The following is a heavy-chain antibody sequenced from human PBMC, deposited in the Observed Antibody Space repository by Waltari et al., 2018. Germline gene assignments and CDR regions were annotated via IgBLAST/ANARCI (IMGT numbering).Heavy chain of an antibody. Sequence: QVQLVQSGAEVKKPGASVKVSCKASGYTFSNYDVNWVRQATGQGLEWMGWMNPNGGNAGYAQKFQGRVTMTRNTSISTVYMELSSLTSEDTAVYYCARAYGTEDAFDFWGQGTMVSASS. CDR1: GYTFSNYD. CDR2: MNPNGGNA. J-gene: IGHJ3*01. V-gene: IGHV1-8*01. D-gene: IGHD1-1*01. CDR3: ARAYGTEDAFDF.